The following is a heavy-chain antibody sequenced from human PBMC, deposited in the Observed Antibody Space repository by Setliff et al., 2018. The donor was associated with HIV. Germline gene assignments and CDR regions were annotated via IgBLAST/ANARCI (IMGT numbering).Heavy chain of an antibody. J-gene: IGHJ4*02. Sequence: SVKVSCKASGGTFSSYAISWVRQAPGQGLEWMGGIIPIFGTANYAQKFQGRVTITTDESTSTAYMELSSLRSEDTAAYYCARSYYYDSSGYYYWGQGTLVTVSS. CDR2: IIPIFGTA. V-gene: IGHV1-69*05. D-gene: IGHD3-22*01. CDR3: ARSYYYDSSGYYY. CDR1: GGTFSSYA.